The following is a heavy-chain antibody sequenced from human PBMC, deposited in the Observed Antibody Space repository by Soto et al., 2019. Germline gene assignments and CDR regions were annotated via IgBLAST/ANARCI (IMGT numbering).Heavy chain of an antibody. D-gene: IGHD4-17*01. CDR3: ARDLTVTTFDY. CDR1: GFTFSSYA. Sequence: HPGGSLRLSCAASGFTFSSYAMHWVRQAPGKGLEWVAVISYDGSNKYYADSVKGRFTISGDNSKNTLYLQMNSLRAEDTAVYYCARDLTVTTFDYWGQGTLVTVSS. V-gene: IGHV3-30-3*01. J-gene: IGHJ4*02. CDR2: ISYDGSNK.